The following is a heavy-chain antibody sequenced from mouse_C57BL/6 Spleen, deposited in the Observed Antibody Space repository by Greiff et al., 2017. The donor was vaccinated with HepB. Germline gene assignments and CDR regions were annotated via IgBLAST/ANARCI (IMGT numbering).Heavy chain of an antibody. CDR2: INPSSGYT. D-gene: IGHD3-2*02. CDR1: GYTFTSYW. V-gene: IGHV1-7*01. CDR3: AREGQLRPYYFDY. J-gene: IGHJ2*01. Sequence: QVQLQQSGAELAKPGASVKLSCKASGYTFTSYWMHWVNQRPGQGLEWIGYINPSSGYTKYNQKFKDKATLTADKSSSTAYMQLSSLTYEDSAVYYCAREGQLRPYYFDYWGQGTTLTVSS.